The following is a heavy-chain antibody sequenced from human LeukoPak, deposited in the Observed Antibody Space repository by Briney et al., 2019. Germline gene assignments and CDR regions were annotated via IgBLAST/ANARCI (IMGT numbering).Heavy chain of an antibody. CDR3: ALNYYFDY. J-gene: IGHJ4*02. Sequence: GGSLRLSCAASGLIFNSYWMSWVRLTPGKGLEWVAIIKQDGSETYYADSVKGRFTISRDNTKNSLYLQMNSLRAEDTAVYYCALNYYFDYWGQGTLVTVSS. CDR1: GLIFNSYW. V-gene: IGHV3-7*01. CDR2: IKQDGSET.